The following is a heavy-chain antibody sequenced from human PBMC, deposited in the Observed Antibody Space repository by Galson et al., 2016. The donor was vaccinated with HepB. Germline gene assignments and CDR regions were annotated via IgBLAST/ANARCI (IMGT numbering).Heavy chain of an antibody. J-gene: IGHJ3*01. CDR1: GITFRDHY. V-gene: IGHV3-11*01. D-gene: IGHD3-10*01. CDR3: ATCSNYVIVPGSFEF. Sequence: SLRLSCAASGITFRDHYMSWIRQVPGKGLEWIAYISNTGNTIYYADSVKRRFTISRDNAKNSVFLQMNNLRADDTAPYYCATCSNYVIVPGSFEFWGQGTLVTVSS. CDR2: ISNTGNTI.